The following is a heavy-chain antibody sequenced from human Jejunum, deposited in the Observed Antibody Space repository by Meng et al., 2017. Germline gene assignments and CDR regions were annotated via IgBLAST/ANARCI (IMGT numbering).Heavy chain of an antibody. CDR2: FSASGGST. CDR3: AKVRWEPLRAFDF. V-gene: IGHV3-23*01. D-gene: IGHD1-26*01. CDR1: GFTFNNYG. Sequence: GESLKISCAASGFTFNNYGMSWVRQAPGKGLEWVSGFSASGGSTYYADSVEGRFTISRDNSKNTMYLQMNSLRAEDTAVYYCAKVRWEPLRAFDFWGQGTVVTVSS. J-gene: IGHJ3*01.